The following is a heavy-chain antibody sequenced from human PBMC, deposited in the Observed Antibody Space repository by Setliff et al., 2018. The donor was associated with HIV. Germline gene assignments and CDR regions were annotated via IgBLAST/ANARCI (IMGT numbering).Heavy chain of an antibody. CDR2: VSSRGDT. V-gene: IGHV4-61*02. CDR3: ARAAAGNTGPFDL. D-gene: IGHD4-17*01. J-gene: IGHJ4*02. CDR1: GGSISSSSYY. Sequence: SETLSLTCTVSGGSISSSSYYWGWIRQPAGKGLEWIGRVSSRGDTNYNPSLKSRVTMSVDTSKNQFSLKLTSVTASDTAVYYCARAAAGNTGPFDLWGQGSPVTVSS.